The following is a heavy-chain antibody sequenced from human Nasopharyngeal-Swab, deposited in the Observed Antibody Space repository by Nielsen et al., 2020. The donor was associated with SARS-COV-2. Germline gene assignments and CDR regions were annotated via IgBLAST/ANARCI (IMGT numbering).Heavy chain of an antibody. CDR2: INHSGST. J-gene: IGHJ5*02. Sequence: CQAPGKGLEWIGEINHSGSTNYNPSLKSRVTISVDTSKNQFSLKLSSVAAADTAVYYCARAPPYYDFWSGYYKGWFDPWGQGTLVTVSS. CDR3: ARAPPYYDFWSGYYKGWFDP. D-gene: IGHD3-3*01. V-gene: IGHV4-34*01.